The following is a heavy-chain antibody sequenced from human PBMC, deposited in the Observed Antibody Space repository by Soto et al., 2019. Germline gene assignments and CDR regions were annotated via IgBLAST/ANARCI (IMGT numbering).Heavy chain of an antibody. CDR1: VGSISSGGYY. CDR2: IYYSGST. D-gene: IGHD3-3*01. J-gene: IGHJ5*02. CDR3: ARVWDFWSGYYHGRYNWFDP. Sequence: SETLSLTCAVSVGSISSGGYYWIWIRHHPGKGLEWIGYIYYSGSTYYNLSLKSRVTISVDTSKNQFSLKLSSVTAADTAVYYCARVWDFWSGYYHGRYNWFDPWGRGTLVTVSS. V-gene: IGHV4-31*11.